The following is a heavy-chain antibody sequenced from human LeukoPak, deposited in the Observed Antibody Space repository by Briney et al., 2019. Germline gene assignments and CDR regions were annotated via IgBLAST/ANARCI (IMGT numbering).Heavy chain of an antibody. J-gene: IGHJ4*02. V-gene: IGHV3-21*01. CDR3: ARLPGGMVPYFDY. CDR1: GFTFSSYS. Sequence: GGSLRLSCAASGFTFSSYSMNWVRQAPGKGLEWVSSISSSSSCIYYADSVKGRFTISRDNAKNSLYLQMNSLRAEDTAVYYCARLPGGMVPYFDYWGQGTLVTVSS. D-gene: IGHD3-10*01. CDR2: ISSSSSCI.